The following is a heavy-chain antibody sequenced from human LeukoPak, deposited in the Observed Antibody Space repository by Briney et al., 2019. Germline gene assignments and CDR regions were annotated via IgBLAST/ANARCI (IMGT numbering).Heavy chain of an antibody. CDR2: INGSGGST. D-gene: IGHD6-19*01. CDR3: AKDCEDTGWSRGDFDY. J-gene: IGHJ4*02. Sequence: GGSLRLSCAASGFTFSSYAMSWVRQAPGKGLEWVSGINGSGGSTYYADSVKGRFTISRDSSKNTLYLQMNSLRADDTAVYYCAKDCEDTGWSRGDFDYWGQGTLASVSS. V-gene: IGHV3-23*01. CDR1: GFTFSSYA.